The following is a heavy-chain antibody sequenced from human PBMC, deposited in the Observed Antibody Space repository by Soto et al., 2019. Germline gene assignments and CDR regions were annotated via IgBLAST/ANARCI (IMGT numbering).Heavy chain of an antibody. CDR2: ITYDGSNK. D-gene: IGHD1-7*01. CDR1: GFNFDNYG. V-gene: IGHV3-30*18. Sequence: GGSLRLSFQASGFNFDNYGMHWVRQAPGKGLEWVAVITYDGSNKYYADSVKVRFTISRDNSKNTLSLHLNTLKPEETAVYHCAKDRVGGTFYTXLGFGGQGTLVXVXS. J-gene: IGHJ4*02. CDR3: AKDRVGGTFYTXLGF.